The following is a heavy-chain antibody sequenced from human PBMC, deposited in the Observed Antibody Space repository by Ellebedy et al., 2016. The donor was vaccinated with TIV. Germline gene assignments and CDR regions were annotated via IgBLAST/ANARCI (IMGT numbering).Heavy chain of an antibody. D-gene: IGHD3-9*01. Sequence: AASVKVSCKASGYTFTDYYIHWARQAPGQGLQHMGWINPRGGAHYTQPFRGRVTMTRDTFLNTAYMELSGLTSDDTAIYYCARVTYDIFPTHPESVGWFDPWGQGTLVTVSS. CDR3: ARVTYDIFPTHPESVGWFDP. CDR2: INPRGGA. V-gene: IGHV1-2*02. CDR1: GYTFTDYY. J-gene: IGHJ5*02.